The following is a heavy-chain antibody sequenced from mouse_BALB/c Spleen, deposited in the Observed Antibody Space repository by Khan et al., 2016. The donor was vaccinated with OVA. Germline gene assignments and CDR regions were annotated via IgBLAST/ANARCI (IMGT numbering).Heavy chain of an antibody. CDR1: GYSITSDYV. CDR3: ERMYGGDFDC. D-gene: IGHD2-10*02. Sequence: EVQLLETGPGQVKPSQSLSLTCTVTGYSITSDYVWNWLRQFPGNKLEWMGYISYSGNTKYNPSLKSRISVTRDTSKNQFCLQLNSVTTEDTATYYCERMYGGDFDCWGQGTTLTVSS. CDR2: ISYSGNT. V-gene: IGHV3-2*02. J-gene: IGHJ2*01.